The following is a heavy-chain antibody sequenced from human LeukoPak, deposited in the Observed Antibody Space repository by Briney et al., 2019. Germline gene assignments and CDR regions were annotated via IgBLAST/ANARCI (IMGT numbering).Heavy chain of an antibody. D-gene: IGHD3-10*01. J-gene: IGHJ4*02. CDR3: AREYYYSSGNYYNRIDY. CDR1: GYTFTGYY. CDR2: IDSNSGGT. V-gene: IGHV1-2*02. Sequence: ASVKVSCKASGYTFTGYYMHWVRQAPGQGLEWMGWIDSNSGGTNYAQKFQGRVTMTRDTSISTAYMVLNRLRSDDTAVYSCAREYYYSSGNYYNRIDYWGQGTLVTVSS.